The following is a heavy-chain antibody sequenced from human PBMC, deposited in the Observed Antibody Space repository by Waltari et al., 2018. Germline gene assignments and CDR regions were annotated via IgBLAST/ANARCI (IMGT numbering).Heavy chain of an antibody. Sequence: QLQLQESGPGLVKPSETLSLTCTVSGGSISSSSYYWGWLRQPPGKGLEWIGSIYYSGSTYYNPSLKSRVTISVDTSKNQFSLKLSSVTAADTAVYYCAREGYYDSSGYPIDYWGQGTLVTVSS. CDR2: IYYSGST. CDR3: AREGYYDSSGYPIDY. CDR1: GGSISSSSYY. V-gene: IGHV4-39*07. D-gene: IGHD3-22*01. J-gene: IGHJ4*02.